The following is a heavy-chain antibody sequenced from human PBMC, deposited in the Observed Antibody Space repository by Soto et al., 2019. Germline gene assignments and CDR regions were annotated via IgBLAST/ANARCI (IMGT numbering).Heavy chain of an antibody. CDR1: GYSFIDYG. D-gene: IGHD3-10*01. CDR3: ARAGRAFRTSHYYFLYPDV. J-gene: IGHJ6*03. Sequence: QVQLVQSGAEVKKPGASVKVSCKASGYSFIDYGIAWVRQAPGQGLEWMGWISAYDGDTKYEEKVQVRVTMTTDTSTTTAYMEVRSLTSVYTAVYYCARAGRAFRTSHYYFLYPDVWGKGTTVTVSS. V-gene: IGHV1-18*01. CDR2: ISAYDGDT.